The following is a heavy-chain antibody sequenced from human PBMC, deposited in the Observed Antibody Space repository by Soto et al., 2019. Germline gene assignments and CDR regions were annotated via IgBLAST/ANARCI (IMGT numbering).Heavy chain of an antibody. D-gene: IGHD6-19*01. CDR2: ISQSGNT. J-gene: IGHJ4*02. CDR3: ARAQIVSGSSQTRPDG. Sequence: ASETLSLTCSIYSGSFSGYYWSWIRQPPGKGLEWIGEISQSGNTNYSPSLKSRVSISIDTSKKQFSLNLASVSAADTAVYYCARAQIVSGSSQTRPDGRGQGALVTVSS. V-gene: IGHV4-34*01. CDR1: SGSFSGYY.